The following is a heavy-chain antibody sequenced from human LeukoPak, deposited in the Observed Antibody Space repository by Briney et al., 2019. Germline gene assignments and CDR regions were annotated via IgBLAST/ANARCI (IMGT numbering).Heavy chain of an antibody. CDR1: GFTFSSYG. Sequence: QPGRSLRLSCAASGFTFSSYGMHWVRQAPGKGLEWVAVIWYDGSNKYYADSVKGRFTISRDNSKNTLYLQMKSLRAEDTAVYYCVGGPGWKFDLWGRGTLVTVSS. CDR3: VGGPGWKFDL. J-gene: IGHJ2*01. D-gene: IGHD1-1*01. V-gene: IGHV3-33*01. CDR2: IWYDGSNK.